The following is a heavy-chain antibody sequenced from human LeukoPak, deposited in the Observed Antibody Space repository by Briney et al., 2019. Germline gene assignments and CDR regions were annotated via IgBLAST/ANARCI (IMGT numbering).Heavy chain of an antibody. CDR1: GYTFTSYG. J-gene: IGHJ5*02. CDR3: ARVSVYCSSTSCYAEGTNGGYWFDP. D-gene: IGHD2-2*01. CDR2: ISAYNGNT. V-gene: IGHV1-18*01. Sequence: GASVKVSCKASGYTFTSYGISWVRQAPGQGLEWMGWISAYNGNTNYAQKLQGRVTMTTDTSTSTAYMELRSLRSDDTAVYYCARVSVYCSSTSCYAEGTNGGYWFDPWGQGTLVTVSS.